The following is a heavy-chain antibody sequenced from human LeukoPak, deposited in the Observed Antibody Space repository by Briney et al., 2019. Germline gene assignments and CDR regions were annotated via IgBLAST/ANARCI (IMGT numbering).Heavy chain of an antibody. V-gene: IGHV1-18*04. CDR1: GYTFTSYG. CDR3: ARVLGRDTTPDAFDI. D-gene: IGHD1-1*01. Sequence: ASVKVSCKASGYTFTSYGISWVRRAPGQGLEWMGWNSAYNGNTNYAQKLQGRVTMTTDTSTSTAYMELRSLRSDDTAVYYCARVLGRDTTPDAFDIWGQGTMVTVSS. CDR2: NSAYNGNT. J-gene: IGHJ3*02.